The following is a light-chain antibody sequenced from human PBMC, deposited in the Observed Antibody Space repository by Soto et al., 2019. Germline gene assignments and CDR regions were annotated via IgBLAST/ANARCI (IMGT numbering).Light chain of an antibody. CDR3: QQGYSNPIT. CDR2: AAS. V-gene: IGKV1-39*01. CDR1: QSISRH. J-gene: IGKJ5*01. Sequence: DIQMTQSPSSLSASIGDRVTITCRASQSISRHLHWYQQIPGKAPKPLIYAASSLQSGVPSRFSGSGSGTDFTLTITSLQREDFATYYCQQGYSNPITFGQGTRLEIK.